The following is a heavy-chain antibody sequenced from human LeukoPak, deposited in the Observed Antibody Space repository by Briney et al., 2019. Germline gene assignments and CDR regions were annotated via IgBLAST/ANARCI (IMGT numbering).Heavy chain of an antibody. CDR2: ISWNSGSI. CDR3: ARSFQSRYGGYVSDFDY. D-gene: IGHD5-12*01. Sequence: GRSLRLSCAASGFTFDDYAMHWVRQAPGRGLEGVSGISWNSGSIGYADSVKGRFTISRDNSKNTLYLQMNSLRAEDTAVYYCARSFQSRYGGYVSDFDYWGQGTLVTVSS. CDR1: GFTFDDYA. V-gene: IGHV3-9*01. J-gene: IGHJ4*02.